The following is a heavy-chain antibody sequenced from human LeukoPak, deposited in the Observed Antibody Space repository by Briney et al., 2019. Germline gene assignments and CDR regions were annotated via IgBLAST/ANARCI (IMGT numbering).Heavy chain of an antibody. CDR2: IYYSGST. CDR3: AGEEVPHGFDI. J-gene: IGHJ3*02. CDR1: GDSISSYY. V-gene: IGHV4-59*01. Sequence: PSETLSLTCTVSGDSISSYYWTWIRQPPGKGLEYIGYIYYSGSTNYNPSLKSRVTMSLDTSKNQFSLKLSSVTAADTAVYYCAGEEVPHGFDIWGQGTMVTVSS.